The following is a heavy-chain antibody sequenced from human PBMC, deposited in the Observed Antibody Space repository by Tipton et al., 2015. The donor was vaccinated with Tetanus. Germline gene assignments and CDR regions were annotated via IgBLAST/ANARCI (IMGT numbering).Heavy chain of an antibody. CDR1: GDSITDSH. D-gene: IGHD2/OR15-2a*01. Sequence: TLSLTCRVSGDSITDSHWSWIRQPPGKGLEWIAKIYFREGTDYNPSLQGRVRISLDTPKSQISLKLISVTAADTAVYYCARVANRSRRRGFDIWGQGTMVAVSS. CDR3: ARVANRSRRRGFDI. V-gene: IGHV4-59*01. J-gene: IGHJ3*02. CDR2: IYFREGT.